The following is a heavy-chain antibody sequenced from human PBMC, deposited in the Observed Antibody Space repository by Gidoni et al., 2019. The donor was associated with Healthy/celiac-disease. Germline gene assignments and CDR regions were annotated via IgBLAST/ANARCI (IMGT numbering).Heavy chain of an antibody. J-gene: IGHJ2*01. CDR1: GFTFSSYA. CDR2: ISGSGGST. D-gene: IGHD3-16*01. V-gene: IGHV3-23*01. Sequence: EVQLLESGGGLVQPGGSLRLSCAASGFTFSSYAMSWVRQAPGKGLEWVSAISGSGGSTYYADSVKGRFTISRDNSKNTLYLQMNSLRAEDTAVYYCAKAHRGLGPHYWYFDLWGRGTLVTVSS. CDR3: AKAHRGLGPHYWYFDL.